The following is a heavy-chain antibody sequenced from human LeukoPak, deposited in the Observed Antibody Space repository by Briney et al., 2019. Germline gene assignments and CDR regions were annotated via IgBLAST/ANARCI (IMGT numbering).Heavy chain of an antibody. CDR3: AVATVTNQFFDY. Sequence: WASVNVSCKASGGTFSSYAISWVRQSPGQGLEWRGGIIPIFGTANYAQKFQCRVTITTDESTSTAYLELSSLRSEDTAVYYCAVATVTNQFFDYWGQGNLVTVSS. CDR1: GGTFSSYA. J-gene: IGHJ4*02. CDR2: IIPIFGTA. D-gene: IGHD4-11*01. V-gene: IGHV1-69*05.